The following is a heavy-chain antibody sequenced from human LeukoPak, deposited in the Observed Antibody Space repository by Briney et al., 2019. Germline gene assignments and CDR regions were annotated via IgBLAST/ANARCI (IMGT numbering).Heavy chain of an antibody. CDR2: ISGSGGST. J-gene: IGHJ6*02. V-gene: IGHV3-23*01. CDR1: GFTFSSYA. Sequence: GGSLRLSCAASGFTFSSYAMSWVRQAPGKGLEWVSAISGSGGSTYYADSVKGRFTISRDNSKNTLYLQMNSLRAEDTAVYYCAKVVGGYFYYAMDVWVQGTTVTVSS. CDR3: AKVVGGYFYYAMDV. D-gene: IGHD2-15*01.